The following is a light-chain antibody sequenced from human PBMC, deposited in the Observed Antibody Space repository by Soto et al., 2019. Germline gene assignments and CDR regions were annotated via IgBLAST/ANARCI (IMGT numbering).Light chain of an antibody. V-gene: IGKV3-20*01. Sequence: EIVLTQSPGTLSLSPGERATLSCRAGQSASSRYLAWYQQKPGQAPRVLIYGASSRATGIPDRFSGSGSGTDFTLTISRLEPEDFAVYYCQQYGSSPWTFGQGTKVEIK. CDR3: QQYGSSPWT. J-gene: IGKJ1*01. CDR1: QSASSRY. CDR2: GAS.